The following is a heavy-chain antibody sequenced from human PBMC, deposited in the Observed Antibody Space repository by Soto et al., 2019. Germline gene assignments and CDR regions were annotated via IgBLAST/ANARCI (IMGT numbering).Heavy chain of an antibody. Sequence: EVQLVESGGGLVKPGGSLRLSCAASGFTFSSYSMNWVRQAPGKGLEWVSSISSSSSYIDYADSVKGRFTISRDNAKNSLYLQMNSLRAEDTAVYYCARDPVRITMVRGVGGYWGQGTLVTVSS. V-gene: IGHV3-21*01. CDR3: ARDPVRITMVRGVGGY. CDR2: ISSSSSYI. CDR1: GFTFSSYS. D-gene: IGHD3-10*01. J-gene: IGHJ4*02.